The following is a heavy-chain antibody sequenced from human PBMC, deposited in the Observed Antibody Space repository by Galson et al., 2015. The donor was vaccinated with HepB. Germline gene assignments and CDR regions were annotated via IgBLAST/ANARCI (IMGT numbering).Heavy chain of an antibody. CDR3: ARGLVGITMISA. D-gene: IGHD3-22*01. Sequence: SVKVSCKASGYTFTSYDINWVRQATGQGLEWMGWMNPNSGNTGYAQKFQGRVTMTRNTSISTAYMELSSLRSEDTAVYYCARGLVGITMISAWGQGTLVTVSS. J-gene: IGHJ5*02. V-gene: IGHV1-8*01. CDR2: MNPNSGNT. CDR1: GYTFTSYD.